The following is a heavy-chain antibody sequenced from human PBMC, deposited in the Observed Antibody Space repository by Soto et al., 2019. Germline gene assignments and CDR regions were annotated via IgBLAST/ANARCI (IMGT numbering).Heavy chain of an antibody. CDR3: ARETYGDYGPFDY. Sequence: GGSLRLSYAASGFTFSSYWMHWVRQAPGKGLVWVSRINSDGSSTSYADSVKGRFTISRDNAKNTLYLQMNSLRAEDTAVYYCARETYGDYGPFDYWGQGTLVTVSS. CDR2: INSDGSST. V-gene: IGHV3-74*01. CDR1: GFTFSSYW. J-gene: IGHJ4*02. D-gene: IGHD4-17*01.